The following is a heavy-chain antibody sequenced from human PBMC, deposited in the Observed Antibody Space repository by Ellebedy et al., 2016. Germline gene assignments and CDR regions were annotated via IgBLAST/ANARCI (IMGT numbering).Heavy chain of an antibody. J-gene: IGHJ5*02. CDR1: GYTFTAYY. CDR3: TRFSSTWYWFDP. D-gene: IGHD6-13*01. Sequence: ASVKVSCXASGYTFTAYYIHWVRQAPGQGLEWMGWINPHSGGTNFAQKFQGRVTMTRDTSISTAYMELGKLRSDDTAVYYCTRFSSTWYWFDPWGQGTLVTVS. CDR2: INPHSGGT. V-gene: IGHV1-2*02.